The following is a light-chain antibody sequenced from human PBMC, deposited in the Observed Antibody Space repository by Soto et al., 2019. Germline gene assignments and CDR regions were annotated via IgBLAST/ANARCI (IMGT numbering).Light chain of an antibody. Sequence: EIVLTQSPGTLSLSPGERANLSCRASQSVSSSSLAWYQQKPGQAPRLIVSGTSIRATGIPDRFSGSGSGTDFTLTISRLEPEDFGVYYCQQYGHSRTFGQGTKVDI. CDR3: QQYGHSRT. V-gene: IGKV3-20*01. CDR1: QSVSSSS. CDR2: GTS. J-gene: IGKJ1*01.